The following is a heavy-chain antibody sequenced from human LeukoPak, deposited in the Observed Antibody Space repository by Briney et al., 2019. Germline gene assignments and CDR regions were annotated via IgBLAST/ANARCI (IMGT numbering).Heavy chain of an antibody. CDR1: GFTFSSYS. CDR3: ARDQGSHFDY. Sequence: PGGSLRLSCAASGFTFSSYSMNWVRQAPGKGLEWVSVIYSGGSTYYADSVKGRFTISRDNSKNTLYLQMNSLRAEDTAVYYCARDQGSHFDYWGQGTLVTVSS. CDR2: IYSGGST. D-gene: IGHD1-26*01. J-gene: IGHJ4*02. V-gene: IGHV3-66*01.